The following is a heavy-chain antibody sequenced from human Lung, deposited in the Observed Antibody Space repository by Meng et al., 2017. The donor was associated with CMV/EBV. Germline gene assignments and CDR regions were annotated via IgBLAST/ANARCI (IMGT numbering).Heavy chain of an antibody. Sequence: SETLSLXXTVSGGSISSSSYYWGWIRQPPGKGLEWIGSIYYSGSTYYNPSLKSRVTISVDTSKNQFSLKLSSVTAADTSVYYCARTSSSGLTPFDPWGQGTXVTVSS. CDR3: ARTSSSGLTPFDP. D-gene: IGHD6-19*01. CDR2: IYYSGST. J-gene: IGHJ5*02. V-gene: IGHV4-39*01. CDR1: GGSISSSSYY.